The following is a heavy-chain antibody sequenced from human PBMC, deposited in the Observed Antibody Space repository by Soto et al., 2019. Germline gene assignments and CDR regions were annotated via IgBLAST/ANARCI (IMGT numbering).Heavy chain of an antibody. CDR3: ARGLSSLTRFDY. CDR1: GFTFSSYA. V-gene: IGHV3-30-3*01. D-gene: IGHD2-2*01. CDR2: ISYDGSNK. J-gene: IGHJ4*02. Sequence: GGSLRLSCAASGFTFSSYAMHWVRQAPGKGLEWVVAISYDGSNKYYADSVKGRFTISRDNTKNTLYLQMNSLRAEDTAVYYCARGLSSLTRFDYWGQGTLVTVSS.